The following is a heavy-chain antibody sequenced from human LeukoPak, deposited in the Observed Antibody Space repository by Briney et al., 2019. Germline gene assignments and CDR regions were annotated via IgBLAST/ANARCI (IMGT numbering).Heavy chain of an antibody. J-gene: IGHJ5*02. CDR2: INAGNGNT. CDR3: ARLGVWNGNWFDP. D-gene: IGHD1-1*01. CDR1: GYTFTSYA. V-gene: IGHV1-3*01. Sequence: ASVKVSCKASGYTFTSYAMHWVRQAPGQRLEWMGWINAGNGNTKYSQKFQGRVTITRDTSASTAYMELSSLRSDDTAVYYCARLGVWNGNWFDPWGQGTLVTVSS.